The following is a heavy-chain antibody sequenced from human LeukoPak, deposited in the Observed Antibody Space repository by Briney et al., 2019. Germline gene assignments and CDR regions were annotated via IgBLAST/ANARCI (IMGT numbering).Heavy chain of an antibody. CDR1: GFTFTDHP. D-gene: IGHD4-11*01. Sequence: PGGSLRLSCVASGFTFTDHPMNWVRQAPGKGLEWVAVIWYDGSNKYYADSVKGRFTISRDNSKNTLYLQMNSLRAEDTAVYYCARWAHDYSTPGAFDYWGQGTLVTVSS. CDR2: IWYDGSNK. V-gene: IGHV3-33*08. CDR3: ARWAHDYSTPGAFDY. J-gene: IGHJ4*02.